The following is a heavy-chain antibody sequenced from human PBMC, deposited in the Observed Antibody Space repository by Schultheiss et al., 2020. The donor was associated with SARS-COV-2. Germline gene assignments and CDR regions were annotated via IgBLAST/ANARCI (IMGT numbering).Heavy chain of an antibody. D-gene: IGHD5-18*01. CDR1: GFTFSTYG. V-gene: IGHV3-74*01. Sequence: GGSLRLSCAASGFTFSTYGMHWVRQAPGKGLVWVSRVNSDGSTTTYADSVKGRFTMSRDNAKNTLYLQMNSLRAEDTAVYYCARDRTAMTDSWCQGTLVTVSS. J-gene: IGHJ5*01. CDR3: ARDRTAMTDS. CDR2: VNSDGSTT.